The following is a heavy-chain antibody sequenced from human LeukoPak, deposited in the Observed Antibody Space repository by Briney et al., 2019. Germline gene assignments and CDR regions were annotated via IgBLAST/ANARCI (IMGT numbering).Heavy chain of an antibody. J-gene: IGHJ4*02. D-gene: IGHD3-22*01. CDR3: ARDPNSSARYPGPSDY. CDR2: ISAYNGNT. V-gene: IGHV1-18*01. Sequence: ASVKVSCKASAYTLTSYGISWVRQAPGQGLEWMGWISAYNGNTNYAQKLQGRVTMTTDTSTSTAYMELRSLRSDDTALYYCARDPNSSARYPGPSDYWGQGTLVTVSS. CDR1: AYTLTSYG.